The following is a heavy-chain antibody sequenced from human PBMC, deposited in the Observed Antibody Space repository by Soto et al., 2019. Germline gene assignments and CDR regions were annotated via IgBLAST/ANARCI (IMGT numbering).Heavy chain of an antibody. V-gene: IGHV3-21*01. D-gene: IGHD1-20*01. CDR2: ISSSSSYI. CDR3: ARVGITGILDY. CDR1: GFTFSSYS. J-gene: IGHJ4*02. Sequence: GGSLRLSCAASGFTFSSYSMNWVRQAPGKGLEWVSSISSSSSYIYYADSVKGRFTISRDNAKNSPYLQMNSLRAEDTAVYYCARVGITGILDYWGQGTLVTVSS.